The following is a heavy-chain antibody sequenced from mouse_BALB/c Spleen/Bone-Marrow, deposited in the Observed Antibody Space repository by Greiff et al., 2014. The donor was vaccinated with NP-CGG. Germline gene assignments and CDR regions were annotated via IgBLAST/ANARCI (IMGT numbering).Heavy chain of an antibody. J-gene: IGHJ3*01. CDR3: ATYYRYDGRFAY. V-gene: IGHV14-3*02. D-gene: IGHD2-14*01. CDR2: IDPANGNT. CDR1: GFNIKDTY. Sequence: VQLKQSGAELVKPGASVKLSCTASGFNIKDTYMHWVKQRPEQGLEWIGRIDPANGNTKYDPKFQGKATITADTSSNTAHLQLSSLTSEDTAVYYCATYYRYDGRFAYWGQGTLVTVSA.